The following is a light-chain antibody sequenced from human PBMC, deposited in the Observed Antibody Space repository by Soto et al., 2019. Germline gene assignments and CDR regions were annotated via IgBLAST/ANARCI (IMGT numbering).Light chain of an antibody. CDR2: GAS. J-gene: IGKJ5*01. CDR1: QSVRSN. Sequence: EVVMTQSPATLSVSPGERVTLSCRASQSVRSNLAWYQQKPGQSPRLLIYGASTRATGIPARFSGSGSGTDFTLTISSLQSEDFVVYYCQQYNSWPPITFGQGTRLGL. V-gene: IGKV3-15*01. CDR3: QQYNSWPPIT.